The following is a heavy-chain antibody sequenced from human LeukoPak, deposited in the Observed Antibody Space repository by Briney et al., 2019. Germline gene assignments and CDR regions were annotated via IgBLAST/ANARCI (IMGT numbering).Heavy chain of an antibody. D-gene: IGHD4-17*01. Sequence: PGGSLRLSCAASGFTFSSYAMSWVRQAPGKGLEWVSAISGSGGSTYYADSVKGRFTISRDNSKNTLYLQMNSLRAEDTAVYYCAEDRTVTTPLKWFDPWGQGTLVTVSS. V-gene: IGHV3-23*01. CDR2: ISGSGGST. CDR1: GFTFSSYA. CDR3: AEDRTVTTPLKWFDP. J-gene: IGHJ5*02.